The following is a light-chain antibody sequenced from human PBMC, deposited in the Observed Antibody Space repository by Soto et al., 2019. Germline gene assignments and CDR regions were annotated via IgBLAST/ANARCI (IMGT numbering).Light chain of an antibody. CDR1: SSNIGSNY. Sequence: QSVLTQPPSASGTPGQRVTISCSGSSSNIGSNYVYWYQQLPGTAPKLLIYRNNNRPSGVPDRFSGSKSGTSAALAISGLRSEDEADYYCAAWDDSLSGLAVFGGGTQLTVL. V-gene: IGLV1-47*01. CDR2: RNN. J-gene: IGLJ7*01. CDR3: AAWDDSLSGLAV.